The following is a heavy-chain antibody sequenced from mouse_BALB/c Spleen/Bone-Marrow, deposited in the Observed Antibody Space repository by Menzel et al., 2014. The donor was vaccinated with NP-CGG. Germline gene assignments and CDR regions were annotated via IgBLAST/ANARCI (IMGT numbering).Heavy chain of an antibody. CDR3: ARHDYDEENFDY. Sequence: EVQLVESGGDLVKPGGSPKLSCAASGFTFSSYGMSWVRQTPDKRLEWVATISSGGSYTYYPDSVKGRFTISRDNAKNTLYLQMSSLKSEDTAMYYCARHDYDEENFDYWGQGTTLTVSS. J-gene: IGHJ2*01. CDR2: ISSGGSYT. V-gene: IGHV5-6*01. D-gene: IGHD2-4*01. CDR1: GFTFSSYG.